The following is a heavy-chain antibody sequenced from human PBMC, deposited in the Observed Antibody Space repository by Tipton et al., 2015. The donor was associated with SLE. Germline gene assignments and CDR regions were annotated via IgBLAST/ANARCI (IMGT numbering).Heavy chain of an antibody. D-gene: IGHD3-16*01. CDR1: GGSISSSSYY. Sequence: TLSLTCNVSGGSISSSSYYWGWIRQPPGKGLEWIGSIYYSGSTYYNPPLKSRFTISLDASTNLFSLRLNSVTAADTAVYYCARDPQGDERAPAAWWGQGTLVIVSS. CDR3: ARDPQGDERAPAAW. J-gene: IGHJ4*02. CDR2: IYYSGST. V-gene: IGHV4-39*07.